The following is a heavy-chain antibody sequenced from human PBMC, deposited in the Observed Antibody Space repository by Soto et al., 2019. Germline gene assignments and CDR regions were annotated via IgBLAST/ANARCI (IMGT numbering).Heavy chain of an antibody. CDR3: ARITVVRRDARLGARTSYYYGMDV. Sequence: GSGPTLVNPTQTLTLTCTFSGFSLSTSGMCVSWIRQPPGKALEWLALIDWDDDKYYSTSLETRLTISKDTSKNQVLLTMTNMDPVDTATYYCARITVVRRDARLGARTSYYYGMDVWGQGTTVTVSS. V-gene: IGHV2-70*01. CDR2: IDWDDDK. D-gene: IGHD3-10*01. J-gene: IGHJ6*02. CDR1: GFSLSTSGMC.